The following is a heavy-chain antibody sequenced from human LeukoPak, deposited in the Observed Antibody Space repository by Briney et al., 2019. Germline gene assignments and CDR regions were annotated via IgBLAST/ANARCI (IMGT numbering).Heavy chain of an antibody. CDR1: GFTFSSYE. J-gene: IGHJ5*02. V-gene: IGHV3-48*03. D-gene: IGHD2-21*01. CDR3: VRDRGGAYSGDNLFDP. CDR2: IIGSGSTT. Sequence: SGGSLRLSCAASGFTFSSYEMNWVRQAPGKGLEWLPYIIGSGSTTQYADSVRDRFTISRDNDKNAVYLQMNSLRADDTAIYYCVRDRGGAYSGDNLFDPWGQGTLVTVSS.